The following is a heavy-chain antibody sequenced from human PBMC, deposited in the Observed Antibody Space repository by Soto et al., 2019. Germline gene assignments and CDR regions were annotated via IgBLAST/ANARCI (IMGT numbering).Heavy chain of an antibody. D-gene: IGHD2-2*01. Sequence: QLLLQESGPGLVKPSETLSLTCTVSGGPINSGNYYWGWIRQPPGKGLEWNGRIFSDGTTYYNPSLRSRVTISVDTSKSQFSLKVTSVTASDTAIYYCLRLVPAAGAGDNWCQGTRVTVSS. CDR2: IFSDGTT. CDR1: GGPINSGNYY. CDR3: LRLVPAAGAGDN. J-gene: IGHJ4*02. V-gene: IGHV4-39*01.